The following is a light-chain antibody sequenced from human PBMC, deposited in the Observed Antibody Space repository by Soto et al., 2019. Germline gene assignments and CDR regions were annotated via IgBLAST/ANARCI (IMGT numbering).Light chain of an antibody. J-gene: IGLJ2*01. CDR1: SSDFGSYKL. CDR3: CSYAGDRADVV. Sequence: QSVLTQPASVSGSPGQSITISCTGTSSDFGSYKLVSWYQQHPDKAPKLIIYEGNKRPSGVSNRFSGSKSGDTASLTISGLQAEDEADYYCCSYAGDRADVVFGGGTKLNRP. CDR2: EGN. V-gene: IGLV2-23*01.